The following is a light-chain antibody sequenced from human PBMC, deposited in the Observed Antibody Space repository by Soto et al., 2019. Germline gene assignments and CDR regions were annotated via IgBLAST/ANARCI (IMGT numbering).Light chain of an antibody. CDR1: QNIRNY. CDR3: QQYNSYWT. Sequence: DIPMTQSPSSLSASVGDRVTITCRASQNIRNYLNWYQQRPGKTPNLLVYAASNLRSGVPSRFSGSGSGTDFTLTISSLQPEDFGTYYCQQYNSYWTFGQGTKVEIK. J-gene: IGKJ1*01. V-gene: IGKV1-39*01. CDR2: AAS.